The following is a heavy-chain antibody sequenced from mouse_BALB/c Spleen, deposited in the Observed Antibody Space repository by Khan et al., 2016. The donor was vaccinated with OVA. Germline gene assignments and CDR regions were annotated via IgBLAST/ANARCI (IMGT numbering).Heavy chain of an antibody. CDR3: ARSRYGNPFAY. Sequence: QVQLKQSGAELVKPGASVKISCKASGYTFTSYYMYWVKQRPGQGLEWIGGINPSNGGAHFNETFKNKATLTVDKSSSTAYMQLSSLTSEASAVYYCARSRYGNPFAYWGQGTLVTVSA. D-gene: IGHD2-1*01. J-gene: IGHJ3*01. CDR1: GYTFTSYY. V-gene: IGHV1S81*02. CDR2: INPSNGGA.